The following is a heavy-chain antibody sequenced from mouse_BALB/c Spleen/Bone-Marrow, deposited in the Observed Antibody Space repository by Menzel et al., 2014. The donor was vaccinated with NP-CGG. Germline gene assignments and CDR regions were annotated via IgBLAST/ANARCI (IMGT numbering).Heavy chain of an antibody. D-gene: IGHD1-2*01. CDR1: GYSITSGYY. V-gene: IGHV3-6*02. J-gene: IGHJ3*01. CDR3: ASGYYGGSFAY. Sequence: ESGPGLVKPSQSLSLTCSVTGYSITSGYYWNWIRQFSANKMEWMGYISYDGSNNYNPSLKNRISITRDTSKNQFFLKLSSVTTEDTASYYCASGYYGGSFAYWGQGTLVTVSA. CDR2: ISYDGSN.